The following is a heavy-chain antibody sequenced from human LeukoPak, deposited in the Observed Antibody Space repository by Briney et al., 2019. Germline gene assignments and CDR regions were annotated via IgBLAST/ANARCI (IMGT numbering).Heavy chain of an antibody. CDR3: ATYGAIAAAGT. CDR1: GXSIRTNNYF. D-gene: IGHD6-13*01. J-gene: IGHJ4*02. CDR2: VYHSGSA. V-gene: IGHV4-39*01. Sequence: SETLSLTCTVSGXSIRTNNYFWAWIRQPPGKGLEWIGTVYHSGSAYYNPSLKSRVTISVDTTNNQFSLMLTSVTAADTAIYYCATYGAIAAAGTWGQGTLVAVSS.